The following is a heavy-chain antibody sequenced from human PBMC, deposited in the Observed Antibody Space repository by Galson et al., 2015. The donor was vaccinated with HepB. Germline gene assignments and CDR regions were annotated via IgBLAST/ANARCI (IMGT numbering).Heavy chain of an antibody. Sequence: SVKVSCKASGYTFTYNDINRVRQATGQRLEWMGLMNPRSGHTEYAQKFQGRVTMTSNTAISTAYMELTSLRSEDTAVYYCARGHYGAWGQGTLVIVSS. D-gene: IGHD3-10*01. CDR2: MNPRSGHT. CDR1: GYTFTYND. CDR3: ARGHYGA. V-gene: IGHV1-8*01. J-gene: IGHJ5*02.